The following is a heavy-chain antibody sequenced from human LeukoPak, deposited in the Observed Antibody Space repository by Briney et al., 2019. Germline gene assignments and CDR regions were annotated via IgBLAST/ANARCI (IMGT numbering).Heavy chain of an antibody. D-gene: IGHD3-10*01. CDR1: GFTFSSYA. CDR2: ISPSGSST. CDR3: GRDFLGESGAGGP. J-gene: IGHJ5*02. V-gene: IGHV3-21*06. Sequence: GGSLRLSCAASGFTFSSYAMSWVRQAPGKGLEWASSISPSGSSTWHADSVKGRFTIPRDNAKNSVYLQMTNLRVDDTAVYYCGRDFLGESGAGGPWGQGILVTVSS.